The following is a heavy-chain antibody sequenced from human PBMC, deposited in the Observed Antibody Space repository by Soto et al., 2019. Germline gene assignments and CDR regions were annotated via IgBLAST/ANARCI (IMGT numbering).Heavy chain of an antibody. Sequence: SETLSLTCTVSGGSISSSSYYWGCIRQPPGKGLEWIGSIYYSGSTYYNPSLKSRVTISVDTSKNQFSLKLSSVTAADTAVYYCARRVAVAGTARDYYYGMDVWGQGTTVTVSS. CDR1: GGSISSSSYY. D-gene: IGHD6-19*01. J-gene: IGHJ6*02. CDR3: ARRVAVAGTARDYYYGMDV. V-gene: IGHV4-39*01. CDR2: IYYSGST.